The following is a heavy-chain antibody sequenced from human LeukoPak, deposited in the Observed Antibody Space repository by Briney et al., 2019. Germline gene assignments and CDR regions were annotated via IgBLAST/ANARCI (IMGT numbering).Heavy chain of an antibody. D-gene: IGHD3-10*01. CDR3: AREEVGWFGEFHFDY. CDR2: ISSSSSTI. CDR1: GFTFSSYS. Sequence: GGSLRLSCAASGFTFSSYSMNWVRQAPGKGLEWVSYISSSSSTIYYADPVKGRFTISRDNAKNSLYLQMNSLRAEDTAVYYCAREEVGWFGEFHFDYWGQGTLVTVSS. V-gene: IGHV3-48*01. J-gene: IGHJ4*02.